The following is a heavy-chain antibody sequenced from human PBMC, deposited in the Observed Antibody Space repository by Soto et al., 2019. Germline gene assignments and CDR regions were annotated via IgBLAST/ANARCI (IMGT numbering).Heavy chain of an antibody. CDR1: GYTFTSYA. D-gene: IGHD3-22*01. J-gene: IGHJ5*02. Sequence: ASVKVSCKASGYTFTSYAMHWVRQAPGQRLEWMGWINAGNGNTKYSQKFQGRVTITRDTSASTAYMELSSLRSEDTAVYYCARAEDYYDSSGYSNWFDPWGQGTLVTVSS. V-gene: IGHV1-3*01. CDR2: INAGNGNT. CDR3: ARAEDYYDSSGYSNWFDP.